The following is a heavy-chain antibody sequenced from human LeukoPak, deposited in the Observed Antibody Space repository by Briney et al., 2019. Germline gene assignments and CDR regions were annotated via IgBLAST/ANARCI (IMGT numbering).Heavy chain of an antibody. CDR1: GFTFSSSA. CDR3: AKIVAYLIYFWSGYYDY. J-gene: IGHJ4*02. V-gene: IGHV3-23*01. Sequence: QSGGSLRLSCAASGFTFSSSAMSWVRQAPGKGLEWVSVFSGSGGSTYYADSVKGRFTISRDNSKNTLYLQMNSLRAEDTAVYYCAKIVAYLIYFWSGYYDYWGQGTLVTVSS. CDR2: FSGSGGST. D-gene: IGHD3-3*01.